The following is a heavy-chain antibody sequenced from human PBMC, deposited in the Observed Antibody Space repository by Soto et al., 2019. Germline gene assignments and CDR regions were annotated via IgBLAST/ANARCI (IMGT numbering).Heavy chain of an antibody. D-gene: IGHD6-13*01. V-gene: IGHV4-30-2*01. CDR2: IYHSGST. CDR3: ASLQIAAAGKWFDP. Sequence: SETLSLTCAVSSGSISSGGYSWSWIRQPPGKGLEWIGYIYHSGSTYYNPSLKSRVTISVDRSKNQFSLKLSSVTAADTAVYYCASLQIAAAGKWFDPWGQGTLVTVS. J-gene: IGHJ5*02. CDR1: SGSISSGGYS.